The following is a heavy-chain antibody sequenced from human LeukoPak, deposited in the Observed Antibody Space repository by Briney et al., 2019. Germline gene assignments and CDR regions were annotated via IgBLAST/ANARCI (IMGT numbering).Heavy chain of an antibody. CDR3: ARVSGVVTGLFDY. CDR2: INAGNGNT. V-gene: IGHV1-3*01. CDR1: GYTFTGYY. D-gene: IGHD4-23*01. Sequence: PLASVKVSCKASGYTFTGYYMHWVRQAPGQGLEWMGWINAGNGNTKYSQKFQGRVTITRDTSASTAYMELSSLRSEDTAVYYCARVSGVVTGLFDYWGQGTLVTVSS. J-gene: IGHJ4*02.